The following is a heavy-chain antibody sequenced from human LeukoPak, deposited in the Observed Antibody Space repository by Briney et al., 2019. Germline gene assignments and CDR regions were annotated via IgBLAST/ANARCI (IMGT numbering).Heavy chain of an antibody. J-gene: IGHJ6*03. D-gene: IGHD2-15*01. Sequence: SETLSLTCAVYGGSFSGYYWSWIRQPPGKGLEWIGEINHSGSTNYNPSLKSRVTMSVDTSKNQFSLKLSSVTAADTAVYYCARGPVYCSGGSCYYYMDVWGKGTTVTISS. CDR1: GGSFSGYY. CDR3: ARGPVYCSGGSCYYYMDV. CDR2: INHSGST. V-gene: IGHV4-34*01.